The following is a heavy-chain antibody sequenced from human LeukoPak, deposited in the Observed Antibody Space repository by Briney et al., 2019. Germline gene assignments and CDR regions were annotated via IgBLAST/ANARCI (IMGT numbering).Heavy chain of an antibody. J-gene: IGHJ4*02. D-gene: IGHD2-8*01. Sequence: PGGSLRLSCAASGFTFSSYAMHCVRQAPGKGLEWVAVISYDGSNKYYADSVKGRFTISRDNSKNTLYLQMNSLRAEDTAVYYCARGEDIVLMVYAPIDYWGQGTLVTVSS. CDR3: ARGEDIVLMVYAPIDY. CDR2: ISYDGSNK. V-gene: IGHV3-30*01. CDR1: GFTFSSYA.